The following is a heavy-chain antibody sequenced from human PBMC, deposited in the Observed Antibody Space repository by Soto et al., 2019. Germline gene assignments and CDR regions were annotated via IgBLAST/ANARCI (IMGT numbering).Heavy chain of an antibody. J-gene: IGHJ4*02. V-gene: IGHV4-4*02. CDR1: GGSTSSGDW. D-gene: IGHD3-10*01. Sequence: PSETLSLTCAVSGGSTSSGDWWSWVRQPPGKGLEWIGEIYHSGSTNYNPSLERRITMSVDKSNNQFSRKLNSVTAAATAGYYWARRGSPGTTVRFAYWGPGTLVPVPS. CDR3: ARRGSPGTTVRFAY. CDR2: IYHSGST.